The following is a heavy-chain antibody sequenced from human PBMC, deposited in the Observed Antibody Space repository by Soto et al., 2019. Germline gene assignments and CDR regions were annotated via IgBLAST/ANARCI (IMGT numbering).Heavy chain of an antibody. CDR2: IRSKAYVESA. Sequence: GGSLRLSCSTSGFRFGDYPIACVRQTPGKGLEWLTFIRSKAYVESAEYAASVRGRFTISRDDSRGIAYLEMSHLNTGDTAVYYCARSPAKLRYYFEYWGQGTKVTVSS. V-gene: IGHV3-49*04. CDR1: GFRFGDYP. D-gene: IGHD3-10*01. J-gene: IGHJ4*02. CDR3: ARSPAKLRYYFEY.